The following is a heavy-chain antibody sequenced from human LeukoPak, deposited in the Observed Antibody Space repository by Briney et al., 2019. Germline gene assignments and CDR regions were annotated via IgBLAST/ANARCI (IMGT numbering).Heavy chain of an antibody. J-gene: IGHJ5*02. V-gene: IGHV1-69*04. CDR2: IIPILGTA. D-gene: IGHD6-13*01. CDR1: GGTFSSYA. CDR3: AREFTREKPGIAAAGRGIWFDP. Sequence: GSSVKVSCKASGGTFSSYAISWVRQAPGQGLEWMGRIIPILGTANYAQKFQGRVTITADKSTSTAYMELSSLRSEDTAVYYCAREFTREKPGIAAAGRGIWFDPWGQGTLVTVSS.